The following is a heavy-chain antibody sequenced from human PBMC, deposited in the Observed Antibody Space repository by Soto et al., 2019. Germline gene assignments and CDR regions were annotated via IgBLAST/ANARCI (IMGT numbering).Heavy chain of an antibody. D-gene: IGHD1-26*01. CDR1: GFTFSSYA. CDR3: ARDPGSGSYYDY. Sequence: PGGSLRLSCAASGFTFSSYAMHWVRQAPGKGLEWVAVISYDGSNKYYADSVKGRFTISRDNSKNTLYLQMNSLRAEDTAVYYCARDPGSGSYYDYWGQGTLVTVSS. V-gene: IGHV3-30-3*01. CDR2: ISYDGSNK. J-gene: IGHJ4*02.